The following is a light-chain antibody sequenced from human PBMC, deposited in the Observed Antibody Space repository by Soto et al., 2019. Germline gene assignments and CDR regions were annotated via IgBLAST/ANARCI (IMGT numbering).Light chain of an antibody. CDR1: QSINTW. Sequence: DIQMTQSPSTLSASVGDRVTITCRASQSINTWLAWYRQKPGKAPNLLIYKASSLESGVPSRFRGSGSGTEFTLTISSLQPDDFATYYCKQYNTYPWTFGQGTKVEIK. V-gene: IGKV1-5*03. CDR2: KAS. CDR3: KQYNTYPWT. J-gene: IGKJ1*01.